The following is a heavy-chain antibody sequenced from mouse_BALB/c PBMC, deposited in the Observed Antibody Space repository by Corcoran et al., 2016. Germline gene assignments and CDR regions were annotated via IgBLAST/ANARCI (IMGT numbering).Heavy chain of an antibody. CDR2: INTYTGEP. Sequence: QIQLVQSGPELKKPGETVKISCKASGYTFTNYGMNWVKPAPGKGLKWMGWINTYTGEPTYADDFKGRFAFSLETSASTAYLQINNLKNEDTATYFCARSRSLRNYFDYWGQGTTLTVSS. J-gene: IGHJ2*01. V-gene: IGHV9-3-1*01. CDR1: GYTFTNYG. CDR3: ARSRSLRNYFDY. D-gene: IGHD3-2*02.